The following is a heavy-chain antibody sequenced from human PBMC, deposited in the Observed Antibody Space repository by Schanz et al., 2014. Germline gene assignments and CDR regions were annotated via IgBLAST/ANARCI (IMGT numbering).Heavy chain of an antibody. Sequence: VQLVESGGGLVQPWGSLRLSCAASGFTFSTTGMHWVRQAPGKGLVWVTYIRYDGINKYYADSVKGRFTVSRDNAKSTLFLQMDSLRPEDTAIYYCAKEWSPSFWGQGTLVTVSS. J-gene: IGHJ4*02. CDR3: AKEWSPSF. D-gene: IGHD1-26*01. CDR2: IRYDGINK. CDR1: GFTFSTTG. V-gene: IGHV3-30*02.